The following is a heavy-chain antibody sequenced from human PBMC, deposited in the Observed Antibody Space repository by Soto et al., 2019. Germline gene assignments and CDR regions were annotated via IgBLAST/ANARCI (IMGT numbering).Heavy chain of an antibody. V-gene: IGHV3-30*18. CDR3: AKDPGGYHYYFDY. CDR2: ISYDGSNK. D-gene: IGHD5-18*01. J-gene: IGHJ4*02. CDR1: GFTFSSYG. Sequence: PGESLKISCAASGFTFSSYGMHWVRQAPGKGLEWVAVISYDGSNKYYADSVKGRFTISRDNSKNTLYLQMNSLRAEDTAVYYCAKDPGGYHYYFDYWGQGTLVTVSS.